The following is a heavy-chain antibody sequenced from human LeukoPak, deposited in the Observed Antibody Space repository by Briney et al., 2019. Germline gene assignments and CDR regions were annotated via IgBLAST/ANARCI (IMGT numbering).Heavy chain of an antibody. Sequence: GSSVRVSCKASGGTFSSYTISWVRQAPGQGLEWMGGIIPIFNTAHYAQTFQGRVTITADESTSTAYMELNSLRSEDTAVYYCARDRGDSRMDVWGQGTTVTVSS. CDR3: ARDRGDSRMDV. CDR2: IIPIFNTA. CDR1: GGTFSSYT. V-gene: IGHV1-69*01. D-gene: IGHD3-10*01. J-gene: IGHJ6*02.